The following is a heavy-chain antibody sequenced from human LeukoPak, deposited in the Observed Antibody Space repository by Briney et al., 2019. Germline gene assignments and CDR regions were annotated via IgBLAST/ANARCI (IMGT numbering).Heavy chain of an antibody. Sequence: SETLSLTCTVSGGSISSYYWSWIRQPPGKGLEWIGYIYYSGSTNYNPSLKSRVAISVDTSKNQFSLKLSSVTAADTAVYYCARENYYSGYDSWFDPWGQGTLVTVSS. J-gene: IGHJ5*02. CDR2: IYYSGST. D-gene: IGHD5-12*01. CDR1: GGSISSYY. CDR3: ARENYYSGYDSWFDP. V-gene: IGHV4-59*01.